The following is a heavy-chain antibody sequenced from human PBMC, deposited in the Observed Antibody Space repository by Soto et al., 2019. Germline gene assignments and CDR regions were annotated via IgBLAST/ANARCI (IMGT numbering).Heavy chain of an antibody. CDR3: ARSSQSTVTSFFL. D-gene: IGHD4-17*01. CDR1: GGSLSSGAYY. J-gene: IGHJ4*02. V-gene: IGHV4-31*03. CDR2: IYYSGST. Sequence: LSLTCTVSGGSLSSGAYYWSWIRQHPGKGLEWIGYIYYSGSTYYNPSLESRVTLSVDTSRKQFSLKVSSVTAADTAMYYCARSSQSTVTSFFLWSQG.